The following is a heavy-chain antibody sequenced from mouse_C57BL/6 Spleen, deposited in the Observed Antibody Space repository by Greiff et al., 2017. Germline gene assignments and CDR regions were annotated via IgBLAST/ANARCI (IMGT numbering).Heavy chain of an antibody. J-gene: IGHJ2*01. D-gene: IGHD2-4*01. CDR1: GYTFPSHW. Sequence: QVQLQQPGAELVRPGSSVKLSCKASGYTFPSHWMDWVKQRPGQGLEWIGNIYLSDSETHYNQKFKDKATLTVDKSSSTAYRQLSSLTSKDCAVYYCARHPHDYETWFDYWGQGTTLTVSS. V-gene: IGHV1-61*01. CDR2: IYLSDSET. CDR3: ARHPHDYETWFDY.